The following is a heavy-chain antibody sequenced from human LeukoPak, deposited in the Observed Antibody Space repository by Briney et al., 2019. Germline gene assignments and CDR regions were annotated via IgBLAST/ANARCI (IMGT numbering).Heavy chain of an antibody. CDR2: IYSGGIT. Sequence: GGSLRLSCAASGFSVSTNYMSWVRQAPGKGLEWVSLIYSGGITYYADSVKGRFTISRDNSKNTLYLQMNSLRAEDTAVYYCAKDILRHAAVAGDYWGQGTLVTVSS. D-gene: IGHD6-19*01. V-gene: IGHV3-53*01. CDR3: AKDILRHAAVAGDY. CDR1: GFSVSTNY. J-gene: IGHJ4*02.